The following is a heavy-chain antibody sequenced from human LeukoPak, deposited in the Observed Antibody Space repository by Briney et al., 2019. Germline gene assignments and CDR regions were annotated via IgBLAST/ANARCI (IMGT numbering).Heavy chain of an antibody. V-gene: IGHV4-59*01. D-gene: IGHD2-15*01. CDR2: IYYSGST. J-gene: IGHJ5*02. CDR3: ARGVVVAATPGWFDP. CDR1: GCSISSYY. Sequence: SETLSLTCTVSGCSISSYYWSWIRQPPGKGLEWIGYIYYSGSTNYNPSLKSRVTISVDTSKNQFSLKLSSVTAADTAVYYCARGVVVAATPGWFDPWGQGTLVTVSS.